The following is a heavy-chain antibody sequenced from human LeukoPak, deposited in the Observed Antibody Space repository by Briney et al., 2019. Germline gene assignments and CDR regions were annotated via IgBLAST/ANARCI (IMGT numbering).Heavy chain of an antibody. D-gene: IGHD6-13*01. CDR1: TFTVSSNY. V-gene: IGHV3-66*01. CDR3: ARVFNIAAEDGYGMDV. CDR2: IYSVGNT. J-gene: IGHJ6*02. Sequence: GGSLRLSRASSTFTVSSNYMSWVRQAPGKGLEWVSIIYSVGNTYYADSVKGRFTISRDNSKNTLYLQMNSLRVEDTAVYYCARVFNIAAEDGYGMDVWGQGTTVTVSS.